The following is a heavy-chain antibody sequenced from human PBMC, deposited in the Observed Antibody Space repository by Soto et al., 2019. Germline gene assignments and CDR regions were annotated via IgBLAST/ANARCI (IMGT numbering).Heavy chain of an antibody. Sequence: SETLSLTCTVSGGSIRSYYWTWIRQPPGKGLEWLGYIFYSGSTFYNPSLKSRVTISIHTSKSQFSLQLTSVTAADTAVYYCARGAADTAMVYSWGQGTPVTVSS. D-gene: IGHD5-18*01. CDR3: ARGAADTAMVYS. V-gene: IGHV4-59*01. CDR1: GGSIRSYY. J-gene: IGHJ4*02. CDR2: IFYSGST.